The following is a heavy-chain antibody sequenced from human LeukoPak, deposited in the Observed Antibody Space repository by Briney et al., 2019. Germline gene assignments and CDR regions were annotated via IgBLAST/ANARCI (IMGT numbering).Heavy chain of an antibody. V-gene: IGHV3-7*01. CDR2: INEDGSER. Sequence: GGSLGLSCVASGFTVSSYYVSWVRQAPGKGLEWVANINEDGSERHYVDSVKGRFTISRDNAKNSLYLQMNSLRDEDTAVYYCAKESDYGDYVGYWGQGTLVTVPS. CDR3: AKESDYGDYVGY. D-gene: IGHD4-17*01. CDR1: GFTVSSYY. J-gene: IGHJ4*02.